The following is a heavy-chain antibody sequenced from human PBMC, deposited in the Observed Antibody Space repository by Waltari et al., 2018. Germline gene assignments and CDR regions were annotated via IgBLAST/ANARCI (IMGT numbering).Heavy chain of an antibody. CDR2: IKTRTEGGTT. Sequence: EVQLVESGGGLVKPGGSLRLSCAASGFTFSNAWMSWVRQAPGKGLEWVGRIKTRTEGGTTDYAAPVKGRVTSSRDDSKNTLYLQMNSLQTEDTAVYYCTTAYLWVTVPDYWGQGTLVTVSS. CDR1: GFTFSNAW. CDR3: TTAYLWVTVPDY. J-gene: IGHJ4*02. D-gene: IGHD2-21*02. V-gene: IGHV3-15*01.